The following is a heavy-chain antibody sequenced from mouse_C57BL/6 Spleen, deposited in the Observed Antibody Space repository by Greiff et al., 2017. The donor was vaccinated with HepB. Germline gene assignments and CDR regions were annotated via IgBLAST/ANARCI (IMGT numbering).Heavy chain of an antibody. V-gene: IGHV2-6*01. CDR1: GFSLTSYG. J-gene: IGHJ3*01. CDR3: ATLLGGNYLFAY. Sequence: VQLVESGPGLVAPSQSLSITCTVSGFSLTSYGVDWVRQSPGKGLEWLGVIWGVGSTNYNSALKSRLSISKDNSKSQVFLKMNSLQTDDTAMYYCATLLGGNYLFAYWGQGTLVTVSA. CDR2: IWGVGST. D-gene: IGHD2-1*01.